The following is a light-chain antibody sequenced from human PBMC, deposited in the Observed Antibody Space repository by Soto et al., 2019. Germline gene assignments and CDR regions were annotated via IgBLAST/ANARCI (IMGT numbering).Light chain of an antibody. CDR1: QSLNRNY. CDR3: QQYDNAPQT. J-gene: IGKJ1*01. V-gene: IGKV3-20*01. CDR2: GAS. Sequence: EIVLTQSTGTLSLSPGERATLSFRASQSLNRNYLAWYQQKPCQAPRLLIHGASSRATGISDRFSGSGSGTDFTLTISRLEPEDFAVYYCQQYDNAPQTFGQGTKVDTK.